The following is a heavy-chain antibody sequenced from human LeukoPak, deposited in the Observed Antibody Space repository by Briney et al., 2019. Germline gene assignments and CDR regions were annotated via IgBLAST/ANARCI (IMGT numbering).Heavy chain of an antibody. CDR2: IYGGGST. Sequence: GGSLRLSCAASEFSVGSNYMTWVRQAPGKGLEWVSLIYGGGSTYYADSVKGRFTISRDNAKNSLYLQMNSLRAEDTAVYYCARDLQSIAAAGMVVVYWGQGTLVTDSS. V-gene: IGHV3-66*01. D-gene: IGHD6-13*01. J-gene: IGHJ4*02. CDR1: EFSVGSNY. CDR3: ARDLQSIAAAGMVVVY.